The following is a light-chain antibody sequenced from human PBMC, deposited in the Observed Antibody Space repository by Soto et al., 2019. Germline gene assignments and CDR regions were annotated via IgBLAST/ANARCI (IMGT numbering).Light chain of an antibody. CDR2: DAS. CDR3: QQYNSYSS. J-gene: IGKJ1*01. CDR1: ESIRSW. V-gene: IGKV1-5*01. Sequence: DIHMTHSPSTLSASVGDRVTITCRASESIRSWLAWYQQKPGKAPKLLIYDASSLESGVPSRFSGSGSGTEFTLTISSLQPDDFATYYCQQYNSYSSFGQGTKVDVK.